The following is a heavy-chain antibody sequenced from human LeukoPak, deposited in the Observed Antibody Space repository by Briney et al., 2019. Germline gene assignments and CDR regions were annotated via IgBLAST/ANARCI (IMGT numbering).Heavy chain of an antibody. CDR3: SNKPRGAYTTITDAFDI. Sequence: QSGGSLRLSCAASGFTFSSYAMSWVRQAPGKGLEWVPAISGSGGSTYYADSVEGRFTISRDNSKNTLYLQMNSLRAEDTAVYYCSNKPRGAYTTITDAFDIWGQGTMVTVSS. V-gene: IGHV3-23*01. CDR1: GFTFSSYA. J-gene: IGHJ3*02. CDR2: ISGSGGST. D-gene: IGHD3-22*01.